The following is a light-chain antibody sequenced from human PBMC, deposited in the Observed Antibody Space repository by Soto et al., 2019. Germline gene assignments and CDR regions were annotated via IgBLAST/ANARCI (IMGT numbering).Light chain of an antibody. Sequence: EIVLTQSPGTLSLSPGESATLSCRASQTVSRSYFVWYQQKPGQAPRLLNYGASASAPGIPDRFSGTGSGTESTLTISRLEPEDSAVYFWQHGDSSPTFGGGTKVEIK. V-gene: IGKV3-20*01. CDR2: GAS. J-gene: IGKJ4*01. CDR3: QHGDSSPT. CDR1: QTVSRSY.